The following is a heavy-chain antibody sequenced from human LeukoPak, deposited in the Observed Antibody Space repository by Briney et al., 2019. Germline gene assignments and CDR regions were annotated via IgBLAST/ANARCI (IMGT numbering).Heavy chain of an antibody. CDR1: GYTFTSYY. J-gene: IGHJ4*02. CDR3: ARVCRDGSGSYYADY. Sequence: ASVKVSCKASGYTFTSYYMHWVRQATRLGLEWMGWMNPNSGNTGYAQKFQGRVTMTRNTSISTAYMELSSLRSEDTAVYYCARVCRDGSGSYYADYWGQGTLVTVSS. D-gene: IGHD3-10*01. CDR2: MNPNSGNT. V-gene: IGHV1-8*02.